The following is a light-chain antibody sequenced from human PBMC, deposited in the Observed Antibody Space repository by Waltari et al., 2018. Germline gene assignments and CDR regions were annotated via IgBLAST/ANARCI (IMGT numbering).Light chain of an antibody. J-gene: IGLJ1*01. CDR3: CSYTGSSTSYG. CDR1: STDLASYNL. V-gene: IGLV2-23*01. Sequence: QSALSQPASVSGSPGQSLTITCTGASTDLASYNLVAWYQHHPNRAPKLIIYEATKRPSGISNRFSGAKSCATASLRISGLQADDEADYYCCSYTGSSTSYGCGGGTKVTVL. CDR2: EAT.